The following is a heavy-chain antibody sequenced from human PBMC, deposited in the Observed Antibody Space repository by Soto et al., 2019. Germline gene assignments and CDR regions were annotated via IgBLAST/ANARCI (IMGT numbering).Heavy chain of an antibody. Sequence: QVQLQESGPGLVKPSETLSLTCTVSGGSISSYYWNWIRQPPGKGLEWIGYIYYSGSTNYNPSLKSRVTISLDTSKNQFSLKLTSVTAADTAVYYCARLACVGGSCHFDYWGQGTLVTVSS. CDR3: ARLACVGGSCHFDY. D-gene: IGHD2-15*01. CDR2: IYYSGST. CDR1: GGSISSYY. J-gene: IGHJ4*02. V-gene: IGHV4-59*08.